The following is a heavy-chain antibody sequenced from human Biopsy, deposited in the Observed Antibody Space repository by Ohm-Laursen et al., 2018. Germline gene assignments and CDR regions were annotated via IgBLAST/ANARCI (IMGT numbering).Heavy chain of an antibody. D-gene: IGHD3-22*01. V-gene: IGHV1-2*02. CDR1: GYTFTGYH. J-gene: IGHJ5*02. Sequence: SVKVSCKASGYTFTGYHVHWVRQAPGQGLEWMGWINAKTGDTNYAQKFQGGVTMTRDTSISTAYVDLSSLRSDDTAVYYCTRGGYYYDSLAYYYWFDPWGQGILVTVSS. CDR3: TRGGYYYDSLAYYYWFDP. CDR2: INAKTGDT.